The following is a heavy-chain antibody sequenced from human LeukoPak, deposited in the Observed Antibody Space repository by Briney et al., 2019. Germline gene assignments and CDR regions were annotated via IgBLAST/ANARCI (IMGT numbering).Heavy chain of an antibody. J-gene: IGHJ6*02. Sequence: GGSLRLSCAASGFTFSSYSMNWVRQAPGKGLERVSSISSSSSYIYYADSVKGRFTISRDNAKNSLYLQMNSLRAEDTAVYYCARDRVVVVAATHYYYYGMDVWGQGTTVTVSS. D-gene: IGHD2-15*01. CDR1: GFTFSSYS. V-gene: IGHV3-21*01. CDR3: ARDRVVVVAATHYYYYGMDV. CDR2: ISSSSSYI.